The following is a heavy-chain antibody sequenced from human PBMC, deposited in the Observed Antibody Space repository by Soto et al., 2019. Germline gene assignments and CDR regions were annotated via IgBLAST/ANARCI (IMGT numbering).Heavy chain of an antibody. CDR2: IIPIFGTA. D-gene: IGHD4-17*01. Sequence: QVQLVQSGAEVKKPGSSVKVSCKASGDTFSNYVINWVQQAPGQGLEWMGGIIPIFGTANYAQTFQGRVTITADEAMSTVYRALSSLRSEDTAVYYCARSYGDYSWFDPWGQGSLVTVSS. J-gene: IGHJ5*02. CDR3: ARSYGDYSWFDP. V-gene: IGHV1-69*01. CDR1: GDTFSNYV.